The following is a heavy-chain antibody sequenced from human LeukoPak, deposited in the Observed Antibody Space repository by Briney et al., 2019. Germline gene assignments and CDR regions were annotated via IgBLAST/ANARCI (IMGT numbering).Heavy chain of an antibody. J-gene: IGHJ3*02. Sequence: SETLSLTCAVYGGSFSGYYWSWIRQPPGKGLEWIGEINHSGSTNYNPSLKSPLAISVDTSKNQFSLKLSSVTAADTAVYYCARDSSGYLGRGAFDIWGQGTMVTVSS. D-gene: IGHD3-22*01. CDR2: INHSGST. V-gene: IGHV4-34*01. CDR3: ARDSSGYLGRGAFDI. CDR1: GGSFSGYY.